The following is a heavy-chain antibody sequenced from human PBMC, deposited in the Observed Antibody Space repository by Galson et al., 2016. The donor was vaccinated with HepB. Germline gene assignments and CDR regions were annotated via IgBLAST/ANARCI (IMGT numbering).Heavy chain of an antibody. D-gene: IGHD3-22*01. CDR3: ARAGVAYETSGYFYGQLDY. Sequence: SLRLSCAVSGLMYTHYAMNWVRQAPGKGLEWVSIIDDSGDHIYYAESVKGRFTISRDNAKSSLYLQMNSLRDDDTAVYFCARAGVAYETSGYFYGQLDYWGQGTLVIVSS. CDR1: GLMYTHYA. J-gene: IGHJ4*02. V-gene: IGHV3-21*01. CDR2: IDDSGDHI.